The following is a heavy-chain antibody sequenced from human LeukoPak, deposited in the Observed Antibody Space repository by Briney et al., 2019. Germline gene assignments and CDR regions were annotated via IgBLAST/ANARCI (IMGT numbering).Heavy chain of an antibody. V-gene: IGHV3-30*02. Sequence: PGGSLRFSCAASAFSLSDYWMNWVRQAPGKGLEWVAYIRYDGNNKNYADSVKGRFTISRDNSKDMLYLQMNSLRPEDTAVYYCAKGDDYGANTRLPKFNWFDPWGQGTLVTVSS. CDR1: AFSLSDYW. CDR3: AKGDDYGANTRLPKFNWFDP. CDR2: IRYDGNNK. D-gene: IGHD4-23*01. J-gene: IGHJ5*02.